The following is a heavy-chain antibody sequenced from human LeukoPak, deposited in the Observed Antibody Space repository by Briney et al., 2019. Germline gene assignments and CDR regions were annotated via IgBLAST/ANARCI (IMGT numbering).Heavy chain of an antibody. CDR3: ARARVVATIFDY. J-gene: IGHJ4*02. Sequence: SETLSLTCTVSGGSISSYYWSWIRQAPGKGLEWIGYIYYSGSSTYNPSLKGRLTISVDTSKNQFSLRLTSVTAADTAVYYCARARVVATIFDYWGQGTLVTVSS. CDR1: GGSISSYY. V-gene: IGHV4-59*01. CDR2: IYYSGSS. D-gene: IGHD5-12*01.